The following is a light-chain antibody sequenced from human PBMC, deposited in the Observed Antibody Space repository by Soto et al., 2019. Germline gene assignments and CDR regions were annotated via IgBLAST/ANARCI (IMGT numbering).Light chain of an antibody. Sequence: EIVLTQSPGTLSFSPGERATLSCRASQSVSSSYLAWYQQKPGQAPRLLIYGASNRATGIPDRFSGSGSGTEFTLTINSLQSDDFAIYYCQQYTDWPRTFGQGTKVDIK. V-gene: IGKV3-20*01. CDR1: QSVSSSY. CDR2: GAS. CDR3: QQYTDWPRT. J-gene: IGKJ1*01.